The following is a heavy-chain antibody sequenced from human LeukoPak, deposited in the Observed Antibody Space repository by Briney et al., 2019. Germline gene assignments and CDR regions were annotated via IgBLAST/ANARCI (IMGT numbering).Heavy chain of an antibody. Sequence: GGSLRLSCAASGFTFSNAWMNWVRQAPGKGLEWVSSISSSSNYIYYADSVKGRFTISRDNAKNSLYLQMNSLRAEDTAVYYCARGGLAFDYWGQGTLVTVSS. CDR1: GFTFSNAW. V-gene: IGHV3-21*01. D-gene: IGHD6-19*01. J-gene: IGHJ4*02. CDR2: ISSSSNYI. CDR3: ARGGLAFDY.